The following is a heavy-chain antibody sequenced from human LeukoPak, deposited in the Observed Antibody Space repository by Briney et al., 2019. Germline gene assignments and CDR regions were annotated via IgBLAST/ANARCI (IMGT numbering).Heavy chain of an antibody. V-gene: IGHV3-23*01. D-gene: IGHD5-18*01. CDR3: AKDLRYSYGYVFDY. CDR1: GFTFSDYY. Sequence: GGSLRLSCAASGFTFSDYYMSWVRQAPGKGLEWVSAISGSGGSTYYADSVKGRFTISRDNSKNTLYLQMNSLRAEDTAVYYCAKDLRYSYGYVFDYWGQGTLVTVSS. CDR2: ISGSGGST. J-gene: IGHJ4*02.